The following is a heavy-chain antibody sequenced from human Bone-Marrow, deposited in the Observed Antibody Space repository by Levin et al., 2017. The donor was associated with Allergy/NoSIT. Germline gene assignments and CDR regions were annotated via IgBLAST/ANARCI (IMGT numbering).Heavy chain of an antibody. CDR3: AKDISGSGWVFDY. CDR1: GFTFDDYA. CDR2: ISWNSGSI. Sequence: LSLTCAASGFTFDDYAMHWVRQAPGKGLEWVSGISWNSGSIGYADSVKGRFTISRDNAKNSLYLQMNSLRAEDTALYYCAKDISGSGWVFDYWGQGTLVTVSS. V-gene: IGHV3-9*01. D-gene: IGHD6-19*01. J-gene: IGHJ4*02.